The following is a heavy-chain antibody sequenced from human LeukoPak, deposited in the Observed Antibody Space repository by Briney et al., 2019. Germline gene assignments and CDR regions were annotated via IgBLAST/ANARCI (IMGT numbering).Heavy chain of an antibody. J-gene: IGHJ4*02. D-gene: IGHD3-22*01. CDR2: IYSGGST. Sequence: GGSLRLSCAASGFTVSSNYMSWVRQAPGKGLEWVSVIYSGGSTYYADSVKGRFTISRDNSKNTLYLQMNSLRAEDTAVYYCARGRYYYDSSGVFDYWGQGTLVTVSS. V-gene: IGHV3-66*01. CDR3: ARGRYYYDSSGVFDY. CDR1: GFTVSSNY.